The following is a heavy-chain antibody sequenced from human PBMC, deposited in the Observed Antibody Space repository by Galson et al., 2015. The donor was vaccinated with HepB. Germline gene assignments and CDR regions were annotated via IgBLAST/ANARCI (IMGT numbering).Heavy chain of an antibody. V-gene: IGHV1-18*01. Sequence: SVKVSCKASGYTFTRYGISWVRQASGQGLEWMGWISAYKGNTNYAQKLQGRVTMTTDTSTSTAYMELRSLRSDDTAVYYCARHGGGYDFWSGYYTGSSPFDYWGQGTLVTVSS. D-gene: IGHD3-3*01. J-gene: IGHJ4*02. CDR3: ARHGGGYDFWSGYYTGSSPFDY. CDR1: GYTFTRYG. CDR2: ISAYKGNT.